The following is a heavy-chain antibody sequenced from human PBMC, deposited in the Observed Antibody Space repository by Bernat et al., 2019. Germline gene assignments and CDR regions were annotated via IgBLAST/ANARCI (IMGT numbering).Heavy chain of an antibody. Sequence: EVQLVESGGGLVQPGGSLRLSCAASGFTVSSNYMSWVRQAPGKGLEWVSVIYSGGSTYYADSVKGRFTISRDNSKNTLYLQMNSLRAEDTAVYYCARDDHGDYGAFDIWGQGTMVTVSS. CDR2: IYSGGST. CDR3: ARDDHGDYGAFDI. D-gene: IGHD4-17*01. V-gene: IGHV3-66*01. J-gene: IGHJ3*02. CDR1: GFTVSSNY.